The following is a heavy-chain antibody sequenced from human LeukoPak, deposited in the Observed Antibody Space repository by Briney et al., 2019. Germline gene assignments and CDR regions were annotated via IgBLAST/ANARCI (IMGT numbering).Heavy chain of an antibody. CDR2: IYHSGST. Sequence: SETLSLTCAVSGGSISSSNWWSWVRQPPGKGLEWIGEIYHSGSTNYNPSLKSRVTISVDKSKNQFSLKLSSVTAADTAVYYCARSRVAAAGGFDYWGQGTLVTVSS. J-gene: IGHJ4*02. D-gene: IGHD6-13*01. V-gene: IGHV4-4*02. CDR1: GGSISSSNW. CDR3: ARSRVAAAGGFDY.